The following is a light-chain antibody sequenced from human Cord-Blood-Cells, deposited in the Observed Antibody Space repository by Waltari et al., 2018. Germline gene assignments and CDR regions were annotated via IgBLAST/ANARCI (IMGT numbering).Light chain of an antibody. CDR3: CSYAGSSTLV. V-gene: IGLV2-23*02. J-gene: IGLJ2*01. CDR2: EVS. CDR1: SGDVGRYNL. Sequence: QSALTQPASVSGSPGQSITLSCTGTSGDVGRYNLVSWYQQHPGKAPKLMIYEVSKRPSGVSNRFSGSKSGNTASLTISGLQAEDEADYYCCSYAGSSTLVFGGGTKLTVL.